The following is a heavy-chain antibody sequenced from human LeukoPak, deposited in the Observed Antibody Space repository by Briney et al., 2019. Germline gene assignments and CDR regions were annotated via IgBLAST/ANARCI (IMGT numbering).Heavy chain of an antibody. CDR1: GFTFDDYA. V-gene: IGHV3-9*01. CDR2: ISWNSGSI. J-gene: IGHJ6*02. CDR3: AKDMNDGNYYYGMDV. Sequence: PGGSLRLSCAASGFTFDDYAMHWVRQAPGKGLEWVSGISWNSGSIGYADSVKGRFTISRDNAKNSLYLQMNSLRAEDTALYYCAKDMNDGNYYYGMDVWGQGTTVTVSS. D-gene: IGHD1-1*01.